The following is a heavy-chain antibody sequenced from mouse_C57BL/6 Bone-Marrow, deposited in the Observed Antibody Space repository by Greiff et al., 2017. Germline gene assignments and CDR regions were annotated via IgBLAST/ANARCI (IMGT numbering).Heavy chain of an antibody. CDR1: GYAFTNYL. D-gene: IGHD2-3*01. J-gene: IGHJ2*01. CDR3: ARLGWLPFDY. Sequence: QVQLQQSGAELVRPGPSVKVPCKASGYAFTNYLIEWVKQRPGQGLEWIGVINPGSGGTNYNEKFKGKATLTADKSSSTAYMQLSSLTSEDSAVYFCARLGWLPFDYWGQGTTLTVSS. CDR2: INPGSGGT. V-gene: IGHV1-54*01.